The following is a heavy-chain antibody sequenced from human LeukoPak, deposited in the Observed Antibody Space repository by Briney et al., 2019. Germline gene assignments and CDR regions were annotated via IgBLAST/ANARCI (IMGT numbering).Heavy chain of an antibody. CDR2: IYTSGST. CDR3: ARDTYYYDSSGYSLDY. CDR1: GGSISSYY. D-gene: IGHD3-22*01. Sequence: PSETLSLTCTVSGGSISSYYWSWIRQPAGKGLEWIGRIYTSGSTNYNPSLKSRVTMSVDTSKNQFSLKLSSVTAADTAVYYCARDTYYYDSSGYSLDYWGQGTLVTVSS. V-gene: IGHV4-4*07. J-gene: IGHJ4*02.